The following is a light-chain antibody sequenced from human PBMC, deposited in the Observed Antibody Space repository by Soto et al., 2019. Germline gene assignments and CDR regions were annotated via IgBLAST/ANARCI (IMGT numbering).Light chain of an antibody. CDR2: DAS. CDR1: QSVRSS. Sequence: EIVLTQSPDTLSLSPGERATLSCRASQSVRSSLAWYQQKPGQAPRLLIYDASNRATGIPARFSGSGSGTDFTLTISSLQPEDVATYYCQKYNSAPHTFGQGTKLEIK. CDR3: QKYNSAPHT. V-gene: IGKV3-11*01. J-gene: IGKJ2*01.